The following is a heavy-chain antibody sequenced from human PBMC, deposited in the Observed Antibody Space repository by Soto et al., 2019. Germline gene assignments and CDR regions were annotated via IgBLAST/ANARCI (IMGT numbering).Heavy chain of an antibody. CDR3: AREKVGDYFDY. Sequence: QVQLVESGGGVVQPGRSLRLSGAASGFTFSSYGMHWVRQAPGKGLEWVAVIWYDGSNKYYADSVKGRFTISRDNSKNTLYLQMNSLRAEDTAVYYCAREKVGDYFDYWGQGTLVTVSS. J-gene: IGHJ4*02. D-gene: IGHD4-17*01. V-gene: IGHV3-33*01. CDR1: GFTFSSYG. CDR2: IWYDGSNK.